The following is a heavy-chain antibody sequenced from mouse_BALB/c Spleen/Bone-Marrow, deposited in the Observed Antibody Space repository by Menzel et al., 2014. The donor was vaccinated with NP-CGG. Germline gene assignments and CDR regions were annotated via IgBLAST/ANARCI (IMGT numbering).Heavy chain of an antibody. J-gene: IGHJ2*01. V-gene: IGHV1-80*01. CDR3: ARGGIPVDY. CDR2: IYPGDGDT. Sequence: QVQLQQSGAELVRPGSSVKISCESSGYVFSTXWXNWVXQRPGXGLEWIXXIYPGDGDTDYNGKFRDKATLTADKSSNTAYMQLSSLTSEDSAVYFCARGGIPVDYWGQGTTLTVSS. CDR1: GYVFSTXW.